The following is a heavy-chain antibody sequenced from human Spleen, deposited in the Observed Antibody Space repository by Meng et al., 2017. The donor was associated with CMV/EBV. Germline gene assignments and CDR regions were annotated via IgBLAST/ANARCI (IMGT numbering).Heavy chain of an antibody. D-gene: IGHD3-10*01. J-gene: IGHJ6*02. CDR2: ISGSGGST. CDR1: GFTFSSYA. V-gene: IGHV3-23*01. CDR3: AKNYNYYYYTMDV. Sequence: GESLKISCAASGFTFSSYAMTWVRQAPGKGLEWVSGISGSGGSTYYADSVKGRFTISRDNSKNTLYLQMNSLRAEDTAVYYCAKNYNYYYYTMDVWGQGTTVTVSS.